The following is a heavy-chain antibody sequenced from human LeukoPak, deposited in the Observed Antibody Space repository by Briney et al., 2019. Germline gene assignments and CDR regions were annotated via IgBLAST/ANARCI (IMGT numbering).Heavy chain of an antibody. Sequence: GGSLRLSCAASGFTFSRFGMNWVRQAPGKGLEWISYISSSSSAIYYADSVKGRFTISRDNAKNSLYLQMSSQRDEDTAVYYCAQKGGTDHWGQGTLVTVSS. CDR3: AQKGGTDH. D-gene: IGHD2-15*01. V-gene: IGHV3-48*02. J-gene: IGHJ4*02. CDR2: ISSSSSAI. CDR1: GFTFSRFG.